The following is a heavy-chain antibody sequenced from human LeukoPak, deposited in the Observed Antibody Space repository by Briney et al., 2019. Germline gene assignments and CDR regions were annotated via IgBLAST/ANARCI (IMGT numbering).Heavy chain of an antibody. V-gene: IGHV4-59*01. CDR3: ARVTGYLIEDYFDY. D-gene: IGHD3-22*01. CDR1: GGSISSYY. CDR2: IYYSGST. Sequence: SETLSLTCTVSGGSISSYYWSWIRQPPGKGLEWIGYIYYSGSTNYNPSLKSRVTISVETSKNQFSLKLSSVTAADTAVYYCARVTGYLIEDYFDYWGQGTLVTVPS. J-gene: IGHJ4*02.